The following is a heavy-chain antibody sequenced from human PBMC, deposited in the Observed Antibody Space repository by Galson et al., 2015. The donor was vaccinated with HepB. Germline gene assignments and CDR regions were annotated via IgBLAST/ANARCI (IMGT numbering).Heavy chain of an antibody. D-gene: IGHD3-22*01. CDR3: AKDKADNNGYDAFDV. CDR2: ISWNSGRI. CDR1: GFIFDDYA. V-gene: IGHV3-9*01. Sequence: SLRLSCAASGFIFDDYAMHWVRQPPGKGLEWVSGISWNSGRIGYAGSVKGRFTISRDNAKNSLYLQMNSLRPEDTALYYCAKDKADNNGYDAFDVWGQGTMVTVSS. J-gene: IGHJ3*01.